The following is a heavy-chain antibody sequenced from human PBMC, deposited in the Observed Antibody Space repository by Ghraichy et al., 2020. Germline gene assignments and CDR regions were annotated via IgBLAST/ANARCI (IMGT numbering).Heavy chain of an antibody. CDR3: ASHAIFAVVPHYFDY. D-gene: IGHD3-3*01. Sequence: GGSLRLSCAASGFTFSSYAMSWVRQAPGKGLEWVSGISGSGFGTYYADSVKGRFTISRDNSKNTLYLQMNSLRAEDTAVYYCASHAIFAVVPHYFDYSGQGTLVTVSS. CDR1: GFTFSSYA. J-gene: IGHJ4*02. CDR2: ISGSGFGT. V-gene: IGHV3-23*01.